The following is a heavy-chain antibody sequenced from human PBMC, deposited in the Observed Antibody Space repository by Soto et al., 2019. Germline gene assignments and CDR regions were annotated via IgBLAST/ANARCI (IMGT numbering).Heavy chain of an antibody. V-gene: IGHV4-39*01. J-gene: IGHJ4*02. D-gene: IGHD5-18*01. CDR3: ARGGHTLDTALS. CDR2: IYYSGST. Sequence: PSETLSLTCTVSGGSISSSSCYWGWIRQPPGKGLEWIGSIYYSGSTYYNPSLKRRVTISVDTSKKQFSLKLSSVTAADTAVYYCARGGHTLDTALSWGQGTLVTVYS. CDR1: GGSISSSSCY.